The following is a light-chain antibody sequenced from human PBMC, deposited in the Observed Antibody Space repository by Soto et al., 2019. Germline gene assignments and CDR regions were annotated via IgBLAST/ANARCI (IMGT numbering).Light chain of an antibody. CDR3: SSYAGSSTYV. CDR1: SSDVGAYYS. Sequence: QSALTQPASVSGSPGQSITISCTGTSSDVGAYYSVSWYQHHPGKAPKLIIYGVTNRPSGVSNRFSGSKSGNTASLTISGLQAEDEADYHCSSYAGSSTYVFGTGTKLTVL. CDR2: GVT. J-gene: IGLJ1*01. V-gene: IGLV2-14*01.